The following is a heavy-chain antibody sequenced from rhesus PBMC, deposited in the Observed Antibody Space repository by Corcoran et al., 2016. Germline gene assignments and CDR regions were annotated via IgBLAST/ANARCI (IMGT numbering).Heavy chain of an antibody. D-gene: IGHD3-3*01. J-gene: IGHJ5-2*02. CDR1: GGSISSSS. V-gene: IGHV4-169*02. Sequence: QLQLQESGPGLVKPSETLSVTCTVSGGSISSSSWSWIRQAPGKGLEWIGYIVGSGSSTNDNPSLKSRGTRSVDTSNNQFSLKLSAVTAADTAVYYCVRDGLQCLRSLDVWGRGVLVTVSS. CDR2: IVGSGSST. CDR3: VRDGLQCLRSLDV.